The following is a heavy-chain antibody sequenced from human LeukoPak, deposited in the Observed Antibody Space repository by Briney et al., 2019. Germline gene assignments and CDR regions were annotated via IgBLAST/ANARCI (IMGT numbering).Heavy chain of an antibody. J-gene: IGHJ4*02. V-gene: IGHV4-39*07. Sequence: SETLSLTCTVSGGSISSSSYYWGWIRQPPGKGLEWIGSIYYSGSTYYNPSLKSRVTISVDTSKNQFSLKLSSVTAADTAVYYCARFQLLNYYDSSGYSREGRRFDYWGQGTLVTVSS. D-gene: IGHD3-22*01. CDR1: GGSISSSSYY. CDR2: IYYSGST. CDR3: ARFQLLNYYDSSGYSREGRRFDY.